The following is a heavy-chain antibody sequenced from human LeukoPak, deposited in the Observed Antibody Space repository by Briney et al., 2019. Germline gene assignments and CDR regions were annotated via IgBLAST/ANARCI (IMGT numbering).Heavy chain of an antibody. J-gene: IGHJ6*03. CDR2: IKSKSDGGTT. D-gene: IGHD3-3*01. Sequence: GGSLRLSCAASGFTFINAWMTWVRQAPGKGLEWVGRIKSKSDGGTTGYAAPVKGRFTISRDDSKTTLYLQMNSLKTEDTAVYYCTTRAPHYDSWSGYPYYYYYFMDVWGKGTTVTVSS. CDR1: GFTFINAW. V-gene: IGHV3-15*01. CDR3: TTRAPHYDSWSGYPYYYYYFMDV.